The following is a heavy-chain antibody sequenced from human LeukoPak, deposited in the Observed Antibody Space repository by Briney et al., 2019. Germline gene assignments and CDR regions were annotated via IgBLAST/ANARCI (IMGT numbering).Heavy chain of an antibody. D-gene: IGHD2-21*02. J-gene: IGHJ4*02. CDR2: IGTAGDT. CDR1: GFTFSSYD. Sequence: GGSLRLSCAASGFTFSSYDMHWVRQATGKGLEWVSAIGTAGDTYYPGSVKGRFTISRENAKNSLYLQMNSLRAGDTAVYYCARGVVTQGLDYWGQGTLVTVSS. CDR3: ARGVVTQGLDY. V-gene: IGHV3-13*01.